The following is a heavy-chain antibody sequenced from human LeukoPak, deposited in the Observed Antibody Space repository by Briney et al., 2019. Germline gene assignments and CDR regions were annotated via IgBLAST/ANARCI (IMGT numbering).Heavy chain of an antibody. D-gene: IGHD2-2*01. V-gene: IGHV4-4*02. Sequence: PSETLSLTCAVSGGSISSSNWWSWVRQPPGKGLEWIGEIYHSGSTYYNPSLKSRVTISVDTSKNQFSLKLSSVTAADTAVYYCARRIVVVPADGFDPWGQGTLVTVSS. CDR2: IYHSGST. CDR1: GGSISSSNW. J-gene: IGHJ5*02. CDR3: ARRIVVVPADGFDP.